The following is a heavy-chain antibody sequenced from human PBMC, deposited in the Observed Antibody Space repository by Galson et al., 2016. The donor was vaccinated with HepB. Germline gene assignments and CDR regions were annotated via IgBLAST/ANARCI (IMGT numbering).Heavy chain of an antibody. CDR1: GFSFSNYW. D-gene: IGHD6-19*01. CDR3: VRGPFQWVVSPFDH. V-gene: IGHV3-74*01. J-gene: IGHJ4*02. Sequence: SLRLSCAASGFSFSNYWMHWVRQAPGKGLVWVSRIFSGENRAYADSVKGRFTITRDNGKNMLYIQMGSLRAEDTAVYYCVRGPFQWVVSPFDHWGQGVLVTVSS. CDR2: IFSGENR.